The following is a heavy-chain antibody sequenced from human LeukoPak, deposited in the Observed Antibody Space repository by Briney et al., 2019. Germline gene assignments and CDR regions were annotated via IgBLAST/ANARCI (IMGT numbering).Heavy chain of an antibody. V-gene: IGHV3-53*01. CDR1: GFTVSINY. Sequence: PGGSLRLSCAASGFTVSINYMSWVRQAPGKGVEWVSVIYSGGSTYYADSVKGRFTISRDNAKNSLFLQMNSLTAEDTALYYCARRLYYYDSRGYQYYFDYWGQGTLVTVSS. J-gene: IGHJ4*02. CDR3: ARRLYYYDSRGYQYYFDY. D-gene: IGHD3-22*01. CDR2: IYSGGST.